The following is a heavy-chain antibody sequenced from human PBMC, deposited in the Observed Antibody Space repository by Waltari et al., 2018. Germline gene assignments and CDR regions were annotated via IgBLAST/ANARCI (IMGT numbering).Heavy chain of an antibody. J-gene: IGHJ6*02. Sequence: EVQLVQSGAEVKKPGESLQTSCQGSGYRFTSYWLGRCLQVTGKGLEWMGIIYPGDSDTRYSPSFQGQVTISADKSISTAYLQWSSLKASDTAMYYCAMTTVTTDYYYYGMDVWGQGTTVTVSS. V-gene: IGHV5-51*01. D-gene: IGHD4-4*01. CDR2: IYPGDSDT. CDR1: GYRFTSYW. CDR3: AMTTVTTDYYYYGMDV.